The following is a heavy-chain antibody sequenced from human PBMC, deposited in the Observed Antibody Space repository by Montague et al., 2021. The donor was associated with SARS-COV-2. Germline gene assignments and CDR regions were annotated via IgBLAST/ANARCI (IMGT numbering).Heavy chain of an antibody. CDR1: GGSFSGYY. V-gene: IGHV4-34*01. Sequence: SETLSLTCAVYGGSFSGYYWSWICLPPGQGLEWIGEINHSGSTNYNPSLKSRVTISVDTSKTQCSLKLSTVTAADAAMYYCERAGYSSSWYGARNWFDPWGQGTLGTVSS. J-gene: IGHJ5*02. CDR3: ERAGYSSSWYGARNWFDP. CDR2: INHSGST. D-gene: IGHD6-13*01.